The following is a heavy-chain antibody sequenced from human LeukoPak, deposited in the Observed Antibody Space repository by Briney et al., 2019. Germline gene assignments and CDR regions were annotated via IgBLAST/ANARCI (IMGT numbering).Heavy chain of an antibody. J-gene: IGHJ4*02. CDR2: ISSSSSSSYI. Sequence: PGGSLRLSCAASGFTFSSYSMNWVRQAPGKGLEWVSSISSSSSSSYIYYADSVKGRFTISRDNAKNSLYLQMNSLRAEDTAVYYCAFYYGSGSYYYEDYWGQGTLVTVSS. CDR3: AFYYGSGSYYYEDY. D-gene: IGHD3-10*01. CDR1: GFTFSSYS. V-gene: IGHV3-21*01.